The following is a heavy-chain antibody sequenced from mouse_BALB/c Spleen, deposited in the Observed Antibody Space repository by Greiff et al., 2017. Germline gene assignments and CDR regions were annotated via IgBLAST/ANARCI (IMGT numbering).Heavy chain of an antibody. V-gene: IGHV3-2*02. D-gene: IGHD2-4*01. CDR2: ISYSGST. CDR1: GYSITSDYA. Sequence: VQLKESGPGLVKPSQSLSLTCTVTGYSITSDYAWNWIRQFPGNKLEWMGYISYSGSTSYNPSLKSRISITRDTSKNQFFLQLNSVTTEDTATYYCARSYDYDRAWFAYWGQGTLVTVSA. CDR3: ARSYDYDRAWFAY. J-gene: IGHJ3*01.